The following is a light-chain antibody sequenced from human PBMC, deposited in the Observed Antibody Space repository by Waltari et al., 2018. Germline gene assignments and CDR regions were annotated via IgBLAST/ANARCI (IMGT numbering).Light chain of an antibody. CDR3: SSYTSSSTLVV. CDR2: EVS. V-gene: IGLV2-14*01. J-gene: IGLJ2*01. CDR1: SSHDGGSNY. Sequence: QSALTQPASVSGPPGQSITISCPGPSSHDGGSNYVVWYQQHPGKAPKLMISEVSNRPSGVSNRFSGSKSGNTASLTISGLQAEDEADYYCSSYTSSSTLVVFGGGTKLTVL.